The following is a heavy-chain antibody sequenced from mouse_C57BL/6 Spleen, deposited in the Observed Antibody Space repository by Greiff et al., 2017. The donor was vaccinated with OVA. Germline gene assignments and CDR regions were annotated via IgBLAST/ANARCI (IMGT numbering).Heavy chain of an antibody. CDR1: GFTFSSYA. CDR2: ISSGGGYI. Sequence: EVKLVESGEGLVKPGGPLKLSCAASGFTFSSYAMSWVRQTPEKRLEWVAYISSGGGYIYYADTVKGRFTISRDNARNTLYLQMSSLKSEDTAMYYCTREPDYYGSSSFAYWGQGTLVTVSA. CDR3: TREPDYYGSSSFAY. J-gene: IGHJ3*01. D-gene: IGHD1-1*01. V-gene: IGHV5-9-1*02.